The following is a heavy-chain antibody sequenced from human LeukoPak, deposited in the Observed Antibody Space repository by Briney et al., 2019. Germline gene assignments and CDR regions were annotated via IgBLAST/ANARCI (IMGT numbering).Heavy chain of an antibody. CDR1: GFTFTSYW. Sequence: GGSLRLSCAASGFTFTSYWMHWVRQAPGKGLVWLSRINTDGTITSYADSLEGRFTISRDNAKNTVYLQMNSLRTEDTAVYYCVKSPGSGWPVWGQGTLLTVSS. D-gene: IGHD6-19*01. J-gene: IGHJ4*02. CDR2: INTDGTIT. V-gene: IGHV3-74*01. CDR3: VKSPGSGWPV.